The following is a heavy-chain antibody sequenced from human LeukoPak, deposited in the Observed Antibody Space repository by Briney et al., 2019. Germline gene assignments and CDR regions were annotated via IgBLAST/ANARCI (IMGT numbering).Heavy chain of an antibody. CDR1: GGSFSGYY. Sequence: SETLSLTCAVYGGSFSGYYWSWIRQPPGKGLEWIGEINHSGSTNYNPSLKSRVTISVDTSKNQFSLKLSSVTAADTAVYYCARGGPAARPFDNWGQGTLVTVSS. D-gene: IGHD6-6*01. V-gene: IGHV4-34*01. CDR2: INHSGST. CDR3: ARGGPAARPFDN. J-gene: IGHJ4*02.